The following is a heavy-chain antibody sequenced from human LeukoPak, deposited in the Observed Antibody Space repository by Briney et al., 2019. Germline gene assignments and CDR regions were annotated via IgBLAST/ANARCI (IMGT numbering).Heavy chain of an antibody. CDR1: GGSFSDYF. V-gene: IGHV4-34*01. Sequence: SETLSLTCAVYGGSFSDYFWSWIRQPPGKGLEWIGEISHSGSTTYNPSLRSRVTISGDTSKNQFSLKLSSVTAADTAVYYCARGSLVVVVDWFDPWGQGTLVTVSS. J-gene: IGHJ5*02. CDR2: ISHSGST. D-gene: IGHD2-2*01. CDR3: ARGSLVVVVDWFDP.